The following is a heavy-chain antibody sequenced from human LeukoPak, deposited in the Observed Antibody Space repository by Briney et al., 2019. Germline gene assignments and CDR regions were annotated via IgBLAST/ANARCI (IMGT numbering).Heavy chain of an antibody. CDR2: ISAYNGNT. Sequence: ASVKVSCKASGYTFTSYGISWVRQAPGQGLEWMGWISAYNGNTNYAQKLQGRVTMTTDTSTSTAHMELRSLRSDDTAVYYCARVLYYYDSSGYSFWGQGTLVTVSS. J-gene: IGHJ4*02. CDR3: ARVLYYYDSSGYSF. D-gene: IGHD3-22*01. CDR1: GYTFTSYG. V-gene: IGHV1-18*01.